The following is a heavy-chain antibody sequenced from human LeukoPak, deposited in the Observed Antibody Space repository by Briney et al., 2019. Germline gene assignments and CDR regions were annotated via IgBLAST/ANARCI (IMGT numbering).Heavy chain of an antibody. CDR1: GYTFTGYY. CDR3: ARPGGYSYGYGYNWFDP. CDR2: INPNSGGT. D-gene: IGHD5-18*01. Sequence: ASVKVSCKASGYTFTGYYMHWVRQAPGQGLEWMGWINPNSGGTNYAQKFQGGVTMTRDTSISTAYMELSRLRSDDTAVYYCARPGGYSYGYGYNWFDPWGQGTLVTVSS. J-gene: IGHJ5*02. V-gene: IGHV1-2*02.